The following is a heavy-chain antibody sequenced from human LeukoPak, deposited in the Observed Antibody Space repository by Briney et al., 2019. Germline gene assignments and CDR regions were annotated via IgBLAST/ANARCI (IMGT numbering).Heavy chain of an antibody. J-gene: IGHJ6*02. V-gene: IGHV4-34*01. CDR3: ARVGDYDILSAYYSYYYGMDV. CDR2: INHSGST. Sequence: PSETLSLTCAVYGGSFSGYYWSWIRQPPGKGLEWIGEINHSGSTNYNPSLKSRVTISVDTSKNQFSLKLSSVTAADTAVYYCARVGDYDILSAYYSYYYGMDVWGQGTTVTVSS. D-gene: IGHD3-9*01. CDR1: GGSFSGYY.